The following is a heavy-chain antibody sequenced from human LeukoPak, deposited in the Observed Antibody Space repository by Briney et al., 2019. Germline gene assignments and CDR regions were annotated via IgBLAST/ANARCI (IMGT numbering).Heavy chain of an antibody. J-gene: IGHJ6*03. CDR3: ARDYRGYYYYYYMDV. CDR2: ISWNSGSI. Sequence: GGSLRLSCAASGFTFDGYAMHWVRQAPGKGLEWVSGISWNSGSIGYADSVKGRFTISRDNAKNSLYLQMNSLRAEDTAVYYCARDYRGYYYYYYMDVWGKGTTVTISS. D-gene: IGHD4-11*01. V-gene: IGHV3-9*01. CDR1: GFTFDGYA.